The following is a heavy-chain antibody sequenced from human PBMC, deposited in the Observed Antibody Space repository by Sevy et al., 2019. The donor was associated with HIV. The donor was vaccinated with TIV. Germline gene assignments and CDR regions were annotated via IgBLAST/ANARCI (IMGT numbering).Heavy chain of an antibody. CDR2: IKSETDGGTT. D-gene: IGHD2-21*01. CDR1: GFTFSKAW. CDR3: TTNIVGEKDYYYGMDV. J-gene: IGHJ6*02. Sequence: GGCLRLSCAACGFTFSKAWMTWVRQAPGKGLEWVGRIKSETDGGTTEYAAAVKGRFTISRDDSKNTLYMQMNSLKTEDTAVYYCTTNIVGEKDYYYGMDVWGQGTTVTVSS. V-gene: IGHV3-15*01.